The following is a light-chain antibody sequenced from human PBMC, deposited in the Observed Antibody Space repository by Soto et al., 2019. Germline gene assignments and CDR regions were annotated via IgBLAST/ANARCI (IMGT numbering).Light chain of an antibody. J-gene: IGKJ3*01. CDR3: QQLFLYPPT. V-gene: IGKV1-9*01. CDR1: QGILND. Sequence: IQLTQSPSSLSSSMGERVTITCRASQGILNDLSWYQQKPGKAPKLLIYGASTLQGGVPSRFSGSGSGTDFTLTVSSLQPEDLATYYCQQLFLYPPTLGPGTKVDIK. CDR2: GAS.